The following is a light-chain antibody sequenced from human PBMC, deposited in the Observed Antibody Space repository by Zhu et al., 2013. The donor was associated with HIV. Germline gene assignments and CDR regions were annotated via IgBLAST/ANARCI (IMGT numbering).Light chain of an antibody. J-gene: IGLJ1*01. CDR1: KLGTKF. Sequence: SYELTQPPSVSVSPGQTASITCSGDKLGTKFVSWYQQKPGQSPLLVIYQDNKRPSGIPERFSGSNSGSTATLTISGTQAMDEADYYCQAWDRSTAFFGAGTKVTVL. CDR2: QDN. CDR3: QAWDRSTAF. V-gene: IGLV3-1*01.